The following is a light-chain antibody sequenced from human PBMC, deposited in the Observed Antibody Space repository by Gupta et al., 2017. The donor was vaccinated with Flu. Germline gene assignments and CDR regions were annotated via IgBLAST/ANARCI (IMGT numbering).Light chain of an antibody. CDR1: QDISNY. CDR3: QQEDKLPQT. V-gene: IGKV1-33*01. Sequence: IQMTQSPSSLSASVGDRVTITCQASQDISNYLNWYQQKPGKAPKLRSYDASNLETGVPSRVSGSGSGTDCTVTISSRQPEDIATYYGQQEDKLPQTFGQGTKLEIK. J-gene: IGKJ2*01. CDR2: DAS.